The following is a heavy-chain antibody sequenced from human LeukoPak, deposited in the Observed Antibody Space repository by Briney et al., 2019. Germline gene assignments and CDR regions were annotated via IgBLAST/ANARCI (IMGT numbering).Heavy chain of an antibody. CDR3: ARVRTASPHYDFWSGYPADYYYYMDV. J-gene: IGHJ6*03. CDR2: ISNSSGAI. Sequence: GGSLRLSCTASGFIFSDYSMNWVRQASGKGLEWLSYISNSSGAIYYADSVKGRFTISRDNAKNSLYLQMNSLRAEDTAVYYCARVRTASPHYDFWSGYPADYYYYMDVWGKGTTVTVSS. CDR1: GFIFSDYS. V-gene: IGHV3-48*01. D-gene: IGHD3-3*01.